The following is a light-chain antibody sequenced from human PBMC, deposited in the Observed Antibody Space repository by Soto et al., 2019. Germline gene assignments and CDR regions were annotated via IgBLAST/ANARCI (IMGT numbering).Light chain of an antibody. CDR3: SSYTTSGSLV. J-gene: IGLJ2*01. CDR1: SSDVGGYNY. V-gene: IGLV2-14*01. Sequence: QSVLTQPASVSGSPGQSITISCTGTSSDVGGYNYVSWYQQHPGKAPKLMIYDVSNRPSGVSNRFSGSKSGNTASLTISGLQAEHESDYYCSSYTTSGSLVFGGGTKLTVL. CDR2: DVS.